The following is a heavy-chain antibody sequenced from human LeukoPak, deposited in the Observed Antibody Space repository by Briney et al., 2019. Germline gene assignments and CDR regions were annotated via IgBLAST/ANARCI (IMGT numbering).Heavy chain of an antibody. V-gene: IGHV4-61*01. CDR1: GGSVSSGTYY. CDR3: TRSTNLEAFDI. J-gene: IGHJ3*02. D-gene: IGHD2-8*01. Sequence: SETLSLTCTVSGGSVSSGTYYWSWIRQPPGKGLEWIGYIYYSGSTNYNPSLKSRVAVSVDTSKNQCSLKLSSVTTADTAVYYCTRSTNLEAFDIWGQGTMVTVSS. CDR2: IYYSGST.